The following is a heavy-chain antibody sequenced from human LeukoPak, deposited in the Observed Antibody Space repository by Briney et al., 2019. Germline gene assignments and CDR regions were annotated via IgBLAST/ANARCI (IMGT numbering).Heavy chain of an antibody. CDR3: GRVTYDSSSWNWFDP. CDR2: IYHSGST. V-gene: IGHV4-30-2*01. Sequence: SETLSLTCAVSGGSISSGGYSWSWIRQPPGKGLEWIGYIYHSGSTYYNPSLKSRVTISVDRSKNQFSLKLSSVTAADTAVYYCGRVTYDSSSWNWFDPWGQGTLVTVSS. D-gene: IGHD3-22*01. J-gene: IGHJ5*02. CDR1: GGSISSGGYS.